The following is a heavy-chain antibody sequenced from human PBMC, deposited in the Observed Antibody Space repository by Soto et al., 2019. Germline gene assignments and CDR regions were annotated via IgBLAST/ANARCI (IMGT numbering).Heavy chain of an antibody. J-gene: IGHJ3*01. CDR1: RFSFSNYW. CDR2: IHQDGSVK. D-gene: IGHD6-13*01. Sequence: GGSLRLSCAASRFSFSNYWMTWVRQAPGKGLEWVANIHQDGSVKYYVDSVKGRFTISRDNAKNSLYLQMNSLRAEDTAVYYCARDPSPEYGGVWYDVFDFWGQGTMVTVSS. CDR3: ARDPSPEYGGVWYDVFDF. V-gene: IGHV3-7*05.